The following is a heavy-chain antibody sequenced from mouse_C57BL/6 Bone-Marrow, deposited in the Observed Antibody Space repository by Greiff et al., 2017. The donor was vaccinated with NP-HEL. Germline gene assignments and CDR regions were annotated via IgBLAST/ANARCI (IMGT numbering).Heavy chain of an antibody. CDR2: SRNKANDYTT. J-gene: IGHJ4*01. CDR3: ARAPDGYSYAMDY. Sequence: EVKLVESGGGLVQSGRSLRLSCATSGFTFSDFYMEWVRQAPGKGLEWIAASRNKANDYTTEYSASVKGRFIVSRDTSQSILYLQMNALRAEDTAIYYCARAPDGYSYAMDYWGQGTSVTVSS. CDR1: GFTFSDFY. V-gene: IGHV7-1*01. D-gene: IGHD2-3*01.